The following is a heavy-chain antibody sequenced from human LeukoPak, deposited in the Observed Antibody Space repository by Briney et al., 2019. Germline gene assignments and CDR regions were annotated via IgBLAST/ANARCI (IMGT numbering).Heavy chain of an antibody. V-gene: IGHV3-23*01. J-gene: IGHJ4*02. CDR2: ISGDGGRT. Sequence: PGGSLRVSFAASGLTFSNDDMNWVRQAPGKGLNWISGISGDGGRTWYAGSVKGRFTISRDNSKNTLSLQMNSLRAEDTAVYYCAKVNWCSASCADAWGQGTLFTVSS. CDR3: AKVNWCSASCADA. CDR1: GLTFSNDD. D-gene: IGHD2-2*01.